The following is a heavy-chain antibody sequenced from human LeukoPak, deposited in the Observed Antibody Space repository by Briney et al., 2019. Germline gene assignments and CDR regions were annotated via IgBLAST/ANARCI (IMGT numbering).Heavy chain of an antibody. V-gene: IGHV4-59*11. J-gene: IGHJ4*02. CDR3: ARDSRVNGKTS. CDR2: IYYSVST. CDR1: GGSISSHF. D-gene: IGHD1-20*01. Sequence: SETLSLTCTVSGGSISSHFGSWIPQPPGKGLEGIGYIYYSVSTNYNPSLKSRVTISVDTSKNQFSLKLSSVTAADTAVYYCARDSRVNGKTSWGQGNLVTVSS.